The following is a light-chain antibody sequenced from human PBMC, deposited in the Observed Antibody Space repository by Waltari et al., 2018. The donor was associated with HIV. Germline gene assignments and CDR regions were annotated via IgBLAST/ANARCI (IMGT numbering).Light chain of an antibody. CDR2: RNN. CDR1: SSNIGTNY. Sequence: QSVLTQPPSASGTPGQRVTISCSGSSSNIGTNYIYWYQQLQGTAPKLTVYRNNQRPSGVPDRFSGSKSGTSVFLAISGLRSEDEADYYCAAWDENLSGRVVFGGGTKLTVL. V-gene: IGLV1-47*01. J-gene: IGLJ2*01. CDR3: AAWDENLSGRVV.